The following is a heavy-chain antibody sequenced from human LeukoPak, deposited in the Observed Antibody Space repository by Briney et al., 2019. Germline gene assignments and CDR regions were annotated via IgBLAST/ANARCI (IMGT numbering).Heavy chain of an antibody. CDR3: ARGPSLVPSTIYYHYMDV. J-gene: IGHJ6*03. CDR1: GFTVGSNY. CDR2: IYGDDYT. Sequence: GGSLRLSCAASGFTVGSNYMTWVRQAPGKGLEWVALIYGDDYTFYSDSVEGRFTISRDRSKNTVYLRLNSLRPEDTAVYFCARGPSLVPSTIYYHYMDVWGTGTTVTVSS. D-gene: IGHD5/OR15-5a*01. V-gene: IGHV3-53*01.